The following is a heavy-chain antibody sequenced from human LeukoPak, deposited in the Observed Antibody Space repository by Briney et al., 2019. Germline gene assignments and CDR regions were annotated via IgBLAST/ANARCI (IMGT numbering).Heavy chain of an antibody. CDR2: IYYSGST. CDR1: GGSISSYY. Sequence: PSETLALTCSVSGGSISSYYWSWIRQPPGKGLEWIGYIYYSGSTNYNPSLKSRVTISVDTSKNQFCLKLSSVTAADTAVYYCAGAYGSSCYFGAFDIWGQGTMVTVSS. D-gene: IGHD6-13*01. J-gene: IGHJ3*02. CDR3: AGAYGSSCYFGAFDI. V-gene: IGHV4-59*01.